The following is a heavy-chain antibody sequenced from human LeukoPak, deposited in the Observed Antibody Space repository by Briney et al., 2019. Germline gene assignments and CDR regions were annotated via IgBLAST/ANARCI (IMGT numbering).Heavy chain of an antibody. CDR3: ARAPTYSSSSASQSDY. V-gene: IGHV1-2*02. CDR2: INPNSGGT. D-gene: IGHD6-6*01. J-gene: IGHJ4*02. Sequence: ASVKVSCKASGYTFTGYYMHWVRQAPGQGLEWMGWINPNSGGTNYAQKFQGRVTMTRDTSTSTAYMELSRLRSDDTAVYYCARAPTYSSSSASQSDYWGQGTLVTVSS. CDR1: GYTFTGYY.